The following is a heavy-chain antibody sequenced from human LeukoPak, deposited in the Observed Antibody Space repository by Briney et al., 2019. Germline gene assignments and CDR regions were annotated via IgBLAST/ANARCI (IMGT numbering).Heavy chain of an antibody. CDR2: ISGSGGRT. D-gene: IGHD3-22*01. J-gene: IGHJ4*02. CDR1: GFTLRRYW. CDR3: ANDTYDSSGYYY. Sequence: PGGSLRLSCAACGFTLRRYWMRWVGQAAGKGGEGVSGISGSGGRTYYADSVKGRFTISRHNSKNTLYLQMNSLRAEDTAVYYCANDTYDSSGYYYWGQGTLVTVSS. V-gene: IGHV3-23*01.